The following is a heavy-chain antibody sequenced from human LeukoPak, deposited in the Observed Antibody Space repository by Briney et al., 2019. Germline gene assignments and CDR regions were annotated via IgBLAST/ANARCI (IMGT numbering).Heavy chain of an antibody. J-gene: IGHJ4*02. CDR1: GGSISSGGYS. CDR3: ARAGYYDSSGYYSAFDY. D-gene: IGHD3-22*01. Sequence: PSQTLSLTCAVSGGSISSGGYSWSWIRQPPGKGLEWIGYIYHSGSTYYNPSLKSRVTISVDRSKNQFSLKLSSVTAADTAVYYCARAGYYDSSGYYSAFDYWGQGTLVTVSS. V-gene: IGHV4-30-2*01. CDR2: IYHSGST.